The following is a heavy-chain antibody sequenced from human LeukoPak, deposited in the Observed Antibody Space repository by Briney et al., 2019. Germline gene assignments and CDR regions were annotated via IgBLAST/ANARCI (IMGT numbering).Heavy chain of an antibody. V-gene: IGHV4-39*01. J-gene: IGHJ4*02. Sequence: SETLSLTCTVSGGSISSSSYSWGWIRQPPGKGLEWIGSFYYRGSTYYNPSLKSRVTISVDTSKNQFSLKLSSVTAADTAIYYCARQGQNYYLSGSYYDYWGQGTLVTVSS. CDR2: FYYRGST. CDR1: GGSISSSSYS. CDR3: ARQGQNYYLSGSYYDY. D-gene: IGHD3-10*01.